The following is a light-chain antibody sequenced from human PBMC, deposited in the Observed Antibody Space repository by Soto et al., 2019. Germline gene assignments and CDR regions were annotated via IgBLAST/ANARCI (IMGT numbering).Light chain of an antibody. J-gene: IGKJ1*01. CDR2: RVS. CDR1: QSLVHRDGNTY. Sequence: DIVMTQTALSSPVTLGQPASISCRASQSLVHRDGNTYLNWLHQRPGQPPKLLISRVSIRVSGVPDRFSGSVAGTDFTLTISRVEAEDVGLYYCMQATQFPRTFGQGTKVDIK. V-gene: IGKV2-24*01. CDR3: MQATQFPRT.